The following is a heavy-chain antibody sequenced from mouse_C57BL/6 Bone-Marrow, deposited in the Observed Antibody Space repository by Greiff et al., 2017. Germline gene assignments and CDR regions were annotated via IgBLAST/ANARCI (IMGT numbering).Heavy chain of an antibody. J-gene: IGHJ4*01. CDR3: TERTAQGRGAMDY. CDR1: GFTFSNYW. V-gene: IGHV6-3*01. Sequence: EVKLMESGGGLVQPGGSMKLSCVASGFTFSNYWMNWVRQSPEKGLEWVAQIRLKSDNYATHYAESVKGRFTISRDDSKSSVYLHMNNLRAEDTGIYYCTERTAQGRGAMDYWGQGTSVTVSS. D-gene: IGHD3-2*02. CDR2: IRLKSDNYAT.